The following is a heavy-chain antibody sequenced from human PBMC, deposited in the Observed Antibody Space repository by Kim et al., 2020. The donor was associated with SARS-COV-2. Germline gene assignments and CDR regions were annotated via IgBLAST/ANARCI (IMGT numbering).Heavy chain of an antibody. CDR2: ISSSSSTI. CDR1: GFTFSSYS. D-gene: IGHD3-10*01. V-gene: IGHV3-48*02. CDR3: ARDPFVGSGSANYYYYGMDV. Sequence: GGSLRLSCAASGFTFSSYSMNWVRQAPGKGLEWVSYISSSSSTIYYADSVKGRFTISRDNAKNSLYLQMNSLRDEDTAVYYCARDPFVGSGSANYYYYGMDVWGQGTTVTVSS. J-gene: IGHJ6*02.